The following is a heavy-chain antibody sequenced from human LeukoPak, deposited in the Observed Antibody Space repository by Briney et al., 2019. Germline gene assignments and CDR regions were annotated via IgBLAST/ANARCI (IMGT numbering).Heavy chain of an antibody. CDR3: AGDRGVGAAVFFDY. D-gene: IGHD6-13*01. CDR1: GDNVSSNSAT. J-gene: IGHJ4*02. CDR2: TYYRSKWYN. V-gene: IGHV6-1*01. Sequence: SQTLSLTCAISGDNVSSNSATWNWIRQSPSRGLEWLGRTYYRSKWYNDCAVSVKSRMTIIPDTSKNQFSLQLNSVTPDDTALYYCAGDRGVGAAVFFDYWGLGTLVTVSS.